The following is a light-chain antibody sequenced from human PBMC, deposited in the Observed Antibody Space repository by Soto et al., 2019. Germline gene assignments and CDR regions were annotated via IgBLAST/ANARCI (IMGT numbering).Light chain of an antibody. V-gene: IGLV2-14*01. CDR1: SSDVGGYNY. J-gene: IGLJ1*01. CDR2: EVS. Sequence: QSALTQPASVSGSPGQSITISCTGTSSDVGGYNYVSWYQQHPGKAPKLMIYEVSNWPSGVSNRFSGSKSGNTASLTISGLQAEDEADYYCSSYAGGKNFYVFGTGTKLTVL. CDR3: SSYAGGKNFYV.